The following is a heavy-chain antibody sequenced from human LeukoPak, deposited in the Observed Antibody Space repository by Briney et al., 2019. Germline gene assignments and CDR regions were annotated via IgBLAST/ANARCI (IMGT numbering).Heavy chain of an antibody. J-gene: IGHJ6*02. CDR2: IHYSGRA. CDR3: VRFGVNYDMDV. D-gene: IGHD3-16*01. CDR1: GGFISGYY. Sequence: SETLSLTCSVSGGFISGYYCTWVRQPPGKGLEWIGQIHYSGRADYNPSLKSRITMSVDTSRNQISLKLSSVTAADTAIYYCVRFGVNYDMDVWGQGTTVTVFS. V-gene: IGHV4-59*01.